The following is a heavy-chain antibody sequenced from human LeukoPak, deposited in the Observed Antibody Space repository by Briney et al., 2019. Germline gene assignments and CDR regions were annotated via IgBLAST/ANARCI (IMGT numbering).Heavy chain of an antibody. Sequence: GGSLRLSCAASGFTFSRYGMHWVRQAPGKGLEWVAVILYDGSNKYYADSVKGRFTISRDNSKNTLYLQMNSLRAEDTAVYYCAKDHEPYCDGDCFNGDYWGQGTLVTVSS. J-gene: IGHJ4*02. CDR1: GFTFSRYG. V-gene: IGHV3-30*18. D-gene: IGHD2-21*02. CDR3: AKDHEPYCDGDCFNGDY. CDR2: ILYDGSNK.